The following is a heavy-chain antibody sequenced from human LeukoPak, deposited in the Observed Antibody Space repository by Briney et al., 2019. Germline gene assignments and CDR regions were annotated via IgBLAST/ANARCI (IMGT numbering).Heavy chain of an antibody. CDR1: GFTFRSQW. J-gene: IGHJ5*02. V-gene: IGHV3-74*01. CDR2: INSDGSST. Sequence: GGSLKLSCADSGFTFRSQWMHWVRQGPGKGLVWDSSINSDGSSTFYADSVRGRFTISRDNAKNTLYLQMNSLRAEDTAVYYCTRGHRSSSWINWFDPWGQGTLVTVSS. D-gene: IGHD6-13*01. CDR3: TRGHRSSSWINWFDP.